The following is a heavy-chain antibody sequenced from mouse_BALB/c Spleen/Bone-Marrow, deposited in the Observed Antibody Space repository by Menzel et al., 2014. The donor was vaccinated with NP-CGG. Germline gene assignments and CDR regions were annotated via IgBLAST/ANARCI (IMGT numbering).Heavy chain of an antibody. CDR1: GFDFSRYW. CDR3: ARLLTLRAMDY. J-gene: IGHJ4*01. V-gene: IGHV4-2*02. CDR2: INPGSSTI. Sequence: VQLQQSGGGLVQPGGSLNLSCAASGFDFSRYWMSWARQAPGKGQEWIGEINPGSSTINYTPSLKDKFIISRDNAKNTLYLQMNKVRSDDTALYYCARLLTLRAMDYWGQGTSVTVSS.